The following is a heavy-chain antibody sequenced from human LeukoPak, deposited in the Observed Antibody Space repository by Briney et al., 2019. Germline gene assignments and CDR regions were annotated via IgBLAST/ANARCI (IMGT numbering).Heavy chain of an antibody. CDR3: ARDLSYYYASDY. CDR1: GFTFSSHA. CDR2: ISYDASTK. V-gene: IGHV3-30-3*01. D-gene: IGHD3-10*01. Sequence: GGSLRLPCAASGFTFSSHAMHWVRQAPGKGLEWVTFISYDASTKYYADSVKGRFTISRDNSQNMLFLQMNSLRPEDTALYYCARDLSYYYASDYWGQGTLVSVSS. J-gene: IGHJ4*02.